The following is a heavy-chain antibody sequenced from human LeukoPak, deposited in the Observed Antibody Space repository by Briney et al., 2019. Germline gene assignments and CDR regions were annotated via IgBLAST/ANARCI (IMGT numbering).Heavy chain of an antibody. CDR1: GFIFSSYT. D-gene: IGHD2/OR15-2a*01. CDR2: ISPGSGTI. J-gene: IGHJ6*03. V-gene: IGHV3-48*04. CDR3: RIDGPTVYTYYMDL. Sequence: GGSLRLSCAGSGFIFSSYTVIWVRQARGKGLEWVSYISPGSGTIYCAESVKGRFTVSRDDAKNSLYLQMNTLRAEDTAVYCARIDGPTVYTYYMDLWGKGTTVTVAS.